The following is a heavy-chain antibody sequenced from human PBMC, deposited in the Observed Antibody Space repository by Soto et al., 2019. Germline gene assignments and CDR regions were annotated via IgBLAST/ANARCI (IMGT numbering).Heavy chain of an antibody. Sequence: QLQLQESGPGLVKPSETLSLTCTVSGGSISSSSYYWGWIRQPPGKGLEWIGSIYYSGSTYYNPSIKSRVTISVDTSKNQFSLKLSSVTAADTAVYYCARLWRSSWYLDYWGQGTLVTVSS. V-gene: IGHV4-39*01. J-gene: IGHJ4*02. CDR1: GGSISSSSYY. CDR3: ARLWRSSWYLDY. D-gene: IGHD6-13*01. CDR2: IYYSGST.